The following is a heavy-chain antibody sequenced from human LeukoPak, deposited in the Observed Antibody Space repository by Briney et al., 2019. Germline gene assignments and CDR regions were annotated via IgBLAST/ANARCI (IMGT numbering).Heavy chain of an antibody. J-gene: IGHJ3*02. CDR2: INHSGST. D-gene: IGHD4-17*01. CDR1: GGSFSDYY. CDR3: ASPTTVTTSAYRAFDI. Sequence: SETLSLTCAVYGGSFSDYYWSWIRQPPGKGLEWIGEINHSGSTNYSPSLRSRVTISVDTSKNQFSLNLRSVTAADTAVYYCASPTTVTTSAYRAFDIWGQGTMVTASA. V-gene: IGHV4-34*01.